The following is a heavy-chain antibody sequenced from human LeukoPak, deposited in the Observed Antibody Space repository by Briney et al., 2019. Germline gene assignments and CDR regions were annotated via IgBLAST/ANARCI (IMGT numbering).Heavy chain of an antibody. Sequence: GGSLRLSCAASGFTFNSYAMSWVRQAPGKGLEWVSSISSGSGYIYYADSVKGRFTISRDNAKNSLYLQMNSLRAEDTAVYYCARELYSGYGRFDYWGQGTLVTVPS. CDR2: ISSGSGYI. J-gene: IGHJ4*02. D-gene: IGHD5-12*01. CDR1: GFTFNSYA. CDR3: ARELYSGYGRFDY. V-gene: IGHV3-21*01.